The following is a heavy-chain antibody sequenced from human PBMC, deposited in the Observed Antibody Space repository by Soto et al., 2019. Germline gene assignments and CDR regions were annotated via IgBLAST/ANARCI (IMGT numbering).Heavy chain of an antibody. J-gene: IGHJ3*02. D-gene: IGHD6-19*01. CDR1: GYSFTTYW. V-gene: IGHV5-51*01. CDR2: IYPGDSDT. CDR3: ARRGAVAPSDAFDI. Sequence: TGESLKISCKGSGYSFTTYWIAWVRQMPGKGLEWMAIIYPGDSDTRKSPSFQGQVTISADKSISTAYLQWSSLKASDTAMYYCARRGAVAPSDAFDIWGQGTMVTVSS.